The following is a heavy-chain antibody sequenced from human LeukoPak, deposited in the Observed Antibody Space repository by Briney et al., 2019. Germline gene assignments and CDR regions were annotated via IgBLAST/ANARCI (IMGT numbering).Heavy chain of an antibody. J-gene: IGHJ4*02. CDR2: INSNSGDT. CDR3: TRGGLVCSPTSWHYFDS. Sequence: ASVRVSCKAAAYTFTSYYIQWKRQAPGQGLEYMGWINSNSGDTNYAQKFQGRVTMTRDTPSSTVYMDLRRVRSDDTAVYYCTRGGLVCSPTSWHYFDSWGQGALVTVSS. V-gene: IGHV1-2*02. D-gene: IGHD2-2*01. CDR1: AYTFTSYY.